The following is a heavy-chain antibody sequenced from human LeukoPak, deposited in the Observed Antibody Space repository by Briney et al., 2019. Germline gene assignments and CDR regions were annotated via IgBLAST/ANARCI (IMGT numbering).Heavy chain of an antibody. J-gene: IGHJ4*02. V-gene: IGHV3-7*01. Sequence: WETLRLSCAASGVTFNSYCMSWVRQAPGKGLEWVANIKQNGSEKYYADSVKGRFTISRDNAKNSLYLQMNSLRAEDTAVYYCARVLWLVPDYWGQGTLVTVSS. CDR2: IKQNGSEK. D-gene: IGHD6-19*01. CDR3: ARVLWLVPDY. CDR1: GVTFNSYC.